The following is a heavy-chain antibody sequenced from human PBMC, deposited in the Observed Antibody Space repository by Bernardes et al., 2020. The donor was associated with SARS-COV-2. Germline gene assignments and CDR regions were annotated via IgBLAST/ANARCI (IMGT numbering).Heavy chain of an antibody. V-gene: IGHV1-18*04. CDR1: GHTLTSYN. CDR3: AILGFCTGNNC. CDR2: ISGYNGNT. J-gene: IGHJ4*02. D-gene: IGHD2-8*02. Sequence: ASVKVSCKASGHTLTSYNFNWVRQAPGQDLEWMGWISGYNGNTDHARNLHGRVTMTTDTSTSTVYMELRNLTSNDTAVYYCAILGFCTGNNCWGQGTLVTVSS.